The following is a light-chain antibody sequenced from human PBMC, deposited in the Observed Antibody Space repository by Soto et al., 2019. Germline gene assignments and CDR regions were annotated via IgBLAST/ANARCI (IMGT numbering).Light chain of an antibody. J-gene: IGLJ3*02. CDR3: SSYTSTSTWV. Sequence: QSALTQPASVSGSPGQSITISCTGTSSDVGGYNYVSWYQHHPGKAPQLMIFEVNNRPSGISNRFSGSKSGNTASLTISGLQAEDEADYYCSSYTSTSTWVFGGGTKLTVL. V-gene: IGLV2-14*01. CDR1: SSDVGGYNY. CDR2: EVN.